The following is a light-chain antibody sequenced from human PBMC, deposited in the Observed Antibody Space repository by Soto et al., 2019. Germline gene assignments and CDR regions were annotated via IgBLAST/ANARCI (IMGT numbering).Light chain of an antibody. J-gene: IGLJ1*01. CDR2: DVS. V-gene: IGLV2-14*01. Sequence: QSALTQPASVSGSPGQSITISCTGTSSDVGGYNYVSWYQQHPGKAPKLMIYDVSNRPSGVSNRFSGSKSGNTASLTISGLQAEDEADYYCISYTSSILYVFGTATKVTVL. CDR1: SSDVGGYNY. CDR3: ISYTSSILYV.